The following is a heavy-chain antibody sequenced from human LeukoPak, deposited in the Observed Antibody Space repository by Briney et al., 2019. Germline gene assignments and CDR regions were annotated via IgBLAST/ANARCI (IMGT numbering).Heavy chain of an antibody. Sequence: SETLSLTCAVYGGSFSGYYWSWIRQPPGKGLEWIGEINHSGSTNYNPSLKSRVTISVDTSKNQFSLKLSSVTAADTAVYYCAKHHHYDSSGDYWGRGTLVTVSS. CDR3: AKHHHYDSSGDY. CDR1: GGSFSGYY. D-gene: IGHD3-22*01. J-gene: IGHJ4*02. CDR2: INHSGST. V-gene: IGHV4-34*01.